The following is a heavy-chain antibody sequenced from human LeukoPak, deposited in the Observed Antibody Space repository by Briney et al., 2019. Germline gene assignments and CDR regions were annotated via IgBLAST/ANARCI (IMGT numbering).Heavy chain of an antibody. CDR2: ISSSGSTI. Sequence: GGSLRLSCAASGFTFSSYEMNWVRQAPGKGLEWVSYISSSGSTIYYADSVKGRFTISRDNAKNSLYLQMNSLRAEDTALYYCARGWGYSSSWFDYWGQGTLVTVSS. V-gene: IGHV3-48*03. CDR1: GFTFSSYE. J-gene: IGHJ4*02. CDR3: ARGWGYSSSWFDY. D-gene: IGHD6-13*01.